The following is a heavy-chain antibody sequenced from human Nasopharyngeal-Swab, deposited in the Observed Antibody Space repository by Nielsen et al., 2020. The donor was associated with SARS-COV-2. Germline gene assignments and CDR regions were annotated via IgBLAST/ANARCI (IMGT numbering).Heavy chain of an antibody. CDR1: GFPFSNHY. J-gene: IGHJ3*02. Sequence: GESLKISCAASGFPFSNHYMTWVRQPPGKGLEWVANIRQDAREQFYVDSVKGRFTISRDNAKNSLYLQMDSLRADDTAVYYCARESVVTGMDDATDIWGQGTMVTVS. CDR2: IRQDAREQ. V-gene: IGHV3-7*04. D-gene: IGHD2-21*02. CDR3: ARESVVTGMDDATDI.